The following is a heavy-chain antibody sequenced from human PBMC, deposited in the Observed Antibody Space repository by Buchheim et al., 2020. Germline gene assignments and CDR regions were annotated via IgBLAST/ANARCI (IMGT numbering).Heavy chain of an antibody. V-gene: IGHV3-74*01. CDR1: GFSISNDW. CDR2: MNNDGTIT. CDR3: AGGGYTGMAH. D-gene: IGHD3-16*02. Sequence: EVQLVESGGDLVQPGGSLRLSCVASGFSISNDWMHWVRQAPGKGLEWVSHMNNDGTITNYAGSVRGRFTVSRDSAKHPLFLQMNSLRAEDTAVYYWAGGGYTGMAHWGRGTL. J-gene: IGHJ4*02.